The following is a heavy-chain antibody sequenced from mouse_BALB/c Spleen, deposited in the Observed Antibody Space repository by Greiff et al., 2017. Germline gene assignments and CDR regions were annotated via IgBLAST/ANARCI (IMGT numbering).Heavy chain of an antibody. D-gene: IGHD2-4*01. Sequence: VQLQQSGPGLVQPSQSLSITCTVSGFSLTSYGVHWVRQSPGKGLEWLGVIWSGGSTDYNAALISRLSISKDNSKSQVFFKMNSLQANDTAIYYCARIYYDYDDVPAGWGQGTLVTVSA. CDR1: GFSLTSYG. CDR3: ARIYYDYDDVPAG. J-gene: IGHJ3*02. CDR2: IWSGGST. V-gene: IGHV2-2*02.